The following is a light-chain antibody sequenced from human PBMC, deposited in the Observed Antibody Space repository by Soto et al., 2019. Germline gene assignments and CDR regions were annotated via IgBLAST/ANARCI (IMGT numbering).Light chain of an antibody. CDR1: QGISNW. CDR2: AAS. CDR3: QQANSFPPWT. Sequence: DIQMTQSPSSVSASVGDRVTITCRASQGISNWLAWYQQKPGKAPKLLIYAASSLQSGVPSRFTGSGSGTDFTLSISSLQPEDFATYYCQQANSFPPWTFGQGTKVEIK. J-gene: IGKJ1*01. V-gene: IGKV1-12*01.